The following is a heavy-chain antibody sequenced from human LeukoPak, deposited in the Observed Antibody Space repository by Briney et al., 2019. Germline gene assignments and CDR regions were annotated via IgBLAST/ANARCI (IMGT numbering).Heavy chain of an antibody. CDR2: RFHSGST. CDR1: GGSISSGSHY. V-gene: IGHV4-39*07. J-gene: IGHJ4*02. CDR3: AREYCSTTTSCYLGKPATERYFDC. Sequence: SETLSLTCTVSGGSISSGSHYWGWIRQPPGKGLEWIGSRFHSGSTYHNPALKSRVTISLGPSKNQFSMKLRSVTAADTAVYYCAREYCSTTTSCYLGKPATERYFDCWGQGTMVTVSS. D-gene: IGHD2-2*01.